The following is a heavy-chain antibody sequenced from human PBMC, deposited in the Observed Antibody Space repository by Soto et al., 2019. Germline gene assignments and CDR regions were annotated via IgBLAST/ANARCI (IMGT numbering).Heavy chain of an antibody. V-gene: IGHV4-34*01. Sequence: SETLSLTCAVYGGSFIGYYWSWIRQPPGKGLEWIGEINHSGSTNYNPSLKSRVTISVDTSKNQFSLKLSSVTAADTAIYYCASLNFDILTGYYAFDLWGQGTMVTVSS. CDR3: ASLNFDILTGYYAFDL. D-gene: IGHD3-9*01. J-gene: IGHJ3*01. CDR1: GGSFIGYY. CDR2: INHSGST.